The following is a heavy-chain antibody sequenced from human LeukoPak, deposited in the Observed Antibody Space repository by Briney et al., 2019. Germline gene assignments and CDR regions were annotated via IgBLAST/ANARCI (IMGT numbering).Heavy chain of an antibody. Sequence: SETLSLTCTVSGDSITSYSWSWIRQPPGKGLEWIGYIYYTGSTHFNPSLKSRVSISLDKSKNQISLRLSSVTVADTAMYYCARDNPGGSFGDYDYWGQGTLVTVSS. J-gene: IGHJ4*02. CDR1: GDSITSYS. CDR3: ARDNPGGSFGDYDY. D-gene: IGHD4-17*01. CDR2: IYYTGST. V-gene: IGHV4-59*12.